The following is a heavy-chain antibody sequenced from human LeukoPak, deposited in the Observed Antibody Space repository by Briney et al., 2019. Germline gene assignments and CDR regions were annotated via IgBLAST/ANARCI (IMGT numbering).Heavy chain of an antibody. CDR1: GFTFSSYS. CDR2: IKSKTDGGTT. J-gene: IGHJ3*02. Sequence: GGSLRLSCAASGFTFSSYSMNWVRQAPGKGLEWVGRIKSKTDGGTTDYAAPVKGRFTISRDDSQNTLYLQMNSLKTEDTAVYYCTTDLGITMVRGVIGDAFDIWGQGTMVTVSS. CDR3: TTDLGITMVRGVIGDAFDI. V-gene: IGHV3-15*01. D-gene: IGHD3-10*01.